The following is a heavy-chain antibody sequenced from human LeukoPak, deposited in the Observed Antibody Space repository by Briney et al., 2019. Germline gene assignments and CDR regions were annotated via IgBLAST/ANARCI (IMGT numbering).Heavy chain of an antibody. J-gene: IGHJ6*02. V-gene: IGHV3-11*01. D-gene: IGHD2-2*01. CDR3: ARDYCSSTSCYNYYGMDV. CDR1: GFTFSDYY. Sequence: PGGSLRLSCAASGFTFSDYYMSWIRQAPGKGLEWVSYISSSGSTIYYADSVKGRFTISRDNAKNSLYLQMNSLRAEDTAVYYCARDYCSSTSCYNYYGMDVWGQGTTVTVSS. CDR2: ISSSGSTI.